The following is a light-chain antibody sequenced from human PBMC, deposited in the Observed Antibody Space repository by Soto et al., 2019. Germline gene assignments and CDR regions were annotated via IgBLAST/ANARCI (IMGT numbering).Light chain of an antibody. Sequence: QSALTPPASVSGSPGQSIAISCPGPSRDVGGYDFVSWYQQYANKAPKRIIYAVIHRPSGVSNRFSGSKSGNTASLTISGLQAEDEADDHCSTHTSASTRVVGTGTKRTVL. CDR3: STHTSASTRV. V-gene: IGLV2-14*01. CDR2: AVI. CDR1: SRDVGGYDF. J-gene: IGLJ1*01.